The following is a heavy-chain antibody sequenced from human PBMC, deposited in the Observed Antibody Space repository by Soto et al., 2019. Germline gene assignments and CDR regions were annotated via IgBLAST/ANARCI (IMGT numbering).Heavy chain of an antibody. J-gene: IGHJ6*02. CDR3: AIQGLSIYYYSGMDV. D-gene: IGHD3-16*02. CDR1: GGTFSSYA. CDR2: IIPIFGTA. V-gene: IGHV1-69*12. Sequence: QVQLVQSGAEVKKPGSSVKVSCKASGGTFSSYAISWVRQAPGQGLEWMGGIIPIFGTANYAQKFQGRVTIPAHESTSTAYMELSSLRSEYTSVYYCAIQGLSIYYYSGMDVWGQGTTVTVSS.